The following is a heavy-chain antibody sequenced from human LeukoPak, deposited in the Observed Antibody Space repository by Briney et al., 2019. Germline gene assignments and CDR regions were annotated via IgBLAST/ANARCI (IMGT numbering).Heavy chain of an antibody. CDR2: ISHTGGT. J-gene: IGHJ5*02. CDR3: ARGDGYDSSGYYDNWFDP. D-gene: IGHD3-22*01. V-gene: IGHV4-34*01. Sequence: SETLSLTCAVYGGSFRGYYWSWIRQPPGKGLEWIGEISHTGGTNYNPSLKSRVTISVDTSKNQFSLKLSSVTVADTAVYYCARGDGYDSSGYYDNWFDPWGQGTLVTVSS. CDR1: GGSFRGYY.